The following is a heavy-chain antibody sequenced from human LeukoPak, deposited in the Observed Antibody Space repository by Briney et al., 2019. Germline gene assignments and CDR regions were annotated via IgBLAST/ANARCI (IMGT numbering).Heavy chain of an antibody. Sequence: GGSLRLSCAASGFTFSDYWMHWVRQAPGRGLVWVSRINTDGSFTRYADSVQGRFTISRDTAKNTLFLQMNSLRAEDAAVYYCAREAKVGGALQYWGQGILVTVSS. J-gene: IGHJ4*02. V-gene: IGHV3-74*01. D-gene: IGHD1-26*01. CDR3: AREAKVGGALQY. CDR1: GFTFSDYW. CDR2: INTDGSFT.